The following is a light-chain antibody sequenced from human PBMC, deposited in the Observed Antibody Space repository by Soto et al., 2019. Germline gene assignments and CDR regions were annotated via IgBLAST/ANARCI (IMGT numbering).Light chain of an antibody. V-gene: IGLV2-8*01. CDR2: EVS. Sequence: QSALTQPPSASGSPGQSVTISCTGTSRDVGAYNYVSWYQQHPGKAPKLMIYEVSTRPSGVPDRFSGSKSGNTASLTVSGLQAEDETDYYCSSYAGSNTYVFGTGTKLTVL. CDR3: SSYAGSNTYV. CDR1: SRDVGAYNY. J-gene: IGLJ1*01.